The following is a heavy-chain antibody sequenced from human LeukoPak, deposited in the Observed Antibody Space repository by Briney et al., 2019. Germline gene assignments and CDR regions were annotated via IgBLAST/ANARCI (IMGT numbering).Heavy chain of an antibody. V-gene: IGHV3-48*03. J-gene: IGHJ3*02. Sequence: GGSLRLSCAASGFTFSSYEMNWVRQAPGKGLEWVSYISSSGSTIYYADSVKGRFTISRDNAKNSLYLQMSSLRAEDTAVYYCARTGSSQDAFDIWGQGTMVTVSS. CDR2: ISSSGSTI. CDR1: GFTFSSYE. D-gene: IGHD3-10*01. CDR3: ARTGSSQDAFDI.